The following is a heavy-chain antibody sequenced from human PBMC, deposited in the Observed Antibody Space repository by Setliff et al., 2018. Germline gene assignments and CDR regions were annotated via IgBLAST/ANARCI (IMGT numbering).Heavy chain of an antibody. CDR3: TVYNTGSSKDHY. J-gene: IGHJ4*02. D-gene: IGHD2-8*02. Sequence: KPSETLSLTCTVSGDSLSNGFYWGWIRQTPGKGLHWIGSIYNSGKTYSNPSLKSRVTISLDTSKNQFSLKVTSMTAADTALYYCTVYNTGSSKDHYWGQGTPVTVSS. V-gene: IGHV4-38-2*02. CDR2: IYNSGKT. CDR1: GDSLSNGFY.